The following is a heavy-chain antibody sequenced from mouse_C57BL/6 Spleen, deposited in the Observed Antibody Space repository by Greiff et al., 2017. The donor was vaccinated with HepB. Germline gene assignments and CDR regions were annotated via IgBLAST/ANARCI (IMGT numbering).Heavy chain of an antibody. CDR1: GYTFTSYW. D-gene: IGHD2-1*01. V-gene: IGHV1-64*01. Sequence: VQLQQPGAELVKPGASVKLSCKASGYTFTSYWMHWVKQRPGQGLEWIGMIHPNSGSTNYNEKFKSKATLTVDKSSSTAYMQLSSLTSEDSAVYYCARINYVEAMDYWGQGTSVTVSS. CDR3: ARINYVEAMDY. J-gene: IGHJ4*01. CDR2: IHPNSGST.